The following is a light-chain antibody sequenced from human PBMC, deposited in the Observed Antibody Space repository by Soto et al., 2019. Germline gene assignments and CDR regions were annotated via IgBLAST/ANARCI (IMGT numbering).Light chain of an antibody. CDR2: DAS. J-gene: IGKJ5*01. Sequence: EVVLTQSPATLSLSPGERATLSCRASQSVSNYLAWYQQKPGRPPRLLFYDASNRATGIPARFSGGGSGTDFTLTISSLEPEDSALYFCQQRSDWPRITFGQGTRLEI. CDR1: QSVSNY. V-gene: IGKV3-11*01. CDR3: QQRSDWPRIT.